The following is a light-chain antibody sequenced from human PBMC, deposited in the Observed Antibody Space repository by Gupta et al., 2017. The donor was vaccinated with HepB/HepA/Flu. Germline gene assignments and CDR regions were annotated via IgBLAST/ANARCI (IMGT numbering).Light chain of an antibody. V-gene: IGKV1-9*01. CDR2: AAS. J-gene: IGKJ4*01. CDR3: QQLNSYPLT. Sequence: IQLTQSPSFLSASEGDRVTITCRASQGISSYLAWYQQKPGKAPKLLIYAASTLQSGVPSRFSGSGSGTEFTLTISSLQPEDFATYYCQQLNSYPLTFGGGTKVEIK. CDR1: QGISSY.